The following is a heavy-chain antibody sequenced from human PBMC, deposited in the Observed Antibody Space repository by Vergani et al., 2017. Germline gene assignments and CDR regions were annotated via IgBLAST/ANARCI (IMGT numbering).Heavy chain of an antibody. CDR3: ASDQGGWSF. CDR2: ITGDGVST. V-gene: IGHV3-74*01. D-gene: IGHD6-19*01. CDR1: GFTFSNYL. Sequence: EVQLVESGGVLVQPGGSLRLSCAASGFTFSNYLMHWVRQAPGKGLVWLSRITGDGVSTAYADSVKGRFTISRDNAKNTVYLQMNTLRAEDTAVYYCASDQGGWSFWGRGTMVTVST. J-gene: IGHJ3*01.